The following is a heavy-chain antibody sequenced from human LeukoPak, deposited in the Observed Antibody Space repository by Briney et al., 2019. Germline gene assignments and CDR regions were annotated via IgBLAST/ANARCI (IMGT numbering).Heavy chain of an antibody. CDR3: ARTEGYDVDY. J-gene: IGHJ4*02. V-gene: IGHV4-30-2*01. D-gene: IGHD3-3*01. CDR1: GGSISSGGYY. Sequence: SQTLSLTCTVSGGSISSGGYYWSWIRQPPGKGLGWIGYIYHSGSTYYNPSLKSRVTISVDRSKNQFSLKLSSVTAADTAVYYCARTEGYDVDYWGQGTLVTVSS. CDR2: IYHSGST.